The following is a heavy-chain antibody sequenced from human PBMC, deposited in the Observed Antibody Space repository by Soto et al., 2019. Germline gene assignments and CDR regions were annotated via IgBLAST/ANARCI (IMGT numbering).Heavy chain of an antibody. V-gene: IGHV2-5*01. CDR1: GFSFTTAGLA. CDR2: IYYNDDR. Sequence: GPTLVNPTQTLTLTCTFSGFSFTTAGLAVGWIRQTPGGALEWLTLIYYNDDRRLSPSLETRLTITGDTSKNQVVLSLTNVDPGDTATYFCAHSDGGYEIIYFDFWGQGIPVTVSS. J-gene: IGHJ4*02. D-gene: IGHD5-12*01. CDR3: AHSDGGYEIIYFDF.